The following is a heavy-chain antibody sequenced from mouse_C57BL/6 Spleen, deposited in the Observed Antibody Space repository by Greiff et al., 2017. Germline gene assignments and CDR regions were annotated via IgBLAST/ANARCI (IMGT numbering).Heavy chain of an antibody. D-gene: IGHD1-1*01. Sequence: EVQLQQSGPVLVKPGASVKMSCKASGYTFTDYYMNWVKQSHGKSLEWIGGINPSNGGTSYNQKFKGKATLTVDKSSSTAYMELNSLTSEDSAVYYCARHYGSSYYAMDYWGQGTSVTVSS. CDR2: INPSNGGT. J-gene: IGHJ4*01. V-gene: IGHV1-19*01. CDR1: GYTFTDYY. CDR3: ARHYGSSYYAMDY.